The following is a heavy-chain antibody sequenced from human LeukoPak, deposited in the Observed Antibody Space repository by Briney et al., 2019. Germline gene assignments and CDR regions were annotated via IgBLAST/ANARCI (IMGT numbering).Heavy chain of an antibody. V-gene: IGHV1-2*02. J-gene: IGHJ4*02. D-gene: IGHD1-7*01. CDR3: ASYNWNYAPFDY. CDR2: INPNSGGT. CDR1: GYTFTGYY. Sequence: ASVKVSCKASGYTFTGYYMHWVQQATGQGLEWMGWINPNSGGTNYAQKFQGRVTMTRDTSISTAYMELSRLRSDDTAVYYCASYNWNYAPFDYWGQGTLVTVSS.